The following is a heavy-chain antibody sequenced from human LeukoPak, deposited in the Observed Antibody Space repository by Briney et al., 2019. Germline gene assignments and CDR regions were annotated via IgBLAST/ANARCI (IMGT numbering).Heavy chain of an antibody. CDR3: ARVEGDSSGSWGFYYYYYYMDV. CDR2: IKQDGSEK. J-gene: IGHJ6*03. D-gene: IGHD6-19*01. CDR1: GFTFSSYW. V-gene: IGHV3-7*01. Sequence: PGGSLRLSCAASGFTFSSYWMSWVRQAPGKGLEWVANIKQDGSEKYYVDSVKGRFTISRDNAKNSLYLQMNSLRAEDTAVYYCARVEGDSSGSWGFYYYYYYMDVWGKGTTVTVSS.